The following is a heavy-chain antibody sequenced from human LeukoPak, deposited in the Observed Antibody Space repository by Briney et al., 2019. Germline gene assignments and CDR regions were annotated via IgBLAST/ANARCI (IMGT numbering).Heavy chain of an antibody. CDR3: ARDEPTVTTGPPVGS. CDR2: INGYGSTT. CDR1: GFTFETYW. J-gene: IGHJ4*02. D-gene: IGHD4-17*01. V-gene: IGHV3-74*01. Sequence: TGGSLRLSCAASGFTFETYWMHWVRQAPGKGLVWVSCINGYGSTTNYADSVRGRFTISRDNAKNTLYLQMNSLRAEDTAVYYCARDEPTVTTGPPVGSWGQGTLVTVSS.